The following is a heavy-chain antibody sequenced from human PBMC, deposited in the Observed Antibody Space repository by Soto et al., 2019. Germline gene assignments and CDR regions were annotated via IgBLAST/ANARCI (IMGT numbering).Heavy chain of an antibody. CDR1: GFTFSSYG. CDR3: ARDGYCSGGSCYSVTVFDY. D-gene: IGHD2-15*01. Sequence: QVQLVESGGGVVQPGRSLRLSCAASGFTFSSYGMHWVRQAPGKGLEWVAVIWYDGRNKYYADSVKGRVTISRDNSKXXLXXQMNRLRAEDTAVYYCARDGYCSGGSCYSVTVFDYWGQGTLVTVSS. J-gene: IGHJ4*02. CDR2: IWYDGRNK. V-gene: IGHV3-33*01.